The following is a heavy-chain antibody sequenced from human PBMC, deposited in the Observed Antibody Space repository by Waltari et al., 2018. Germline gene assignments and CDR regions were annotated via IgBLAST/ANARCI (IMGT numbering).Heavy chain of an antibody. CDR2: VFQSGSA. D-gene: IGHD2-15*01. CDR1: GLIFGASA. V-gene: IGHV4-4*02. CDR3: AKISLHREGYS. J-gene: IGHJ4*02. Sequence: VQLVESGGGLVPPGGSLKLSCPASGLIFGASAMHWVRQPSGKGLEWIGEVFQSGSANYSPSLKSRVTLSVDKSTNQFFLTLNSVTAADTAMYYCAKISLHREGYSWGQGTLVTV.